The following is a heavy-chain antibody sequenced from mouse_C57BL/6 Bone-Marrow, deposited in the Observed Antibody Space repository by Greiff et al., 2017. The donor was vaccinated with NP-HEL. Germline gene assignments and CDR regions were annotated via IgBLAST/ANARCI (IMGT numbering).Heavy chain of an antibody. CDR3: ARSHDGYYWAY. Sequence: VQLQQPGAELVKPGASVKLSCKASGYTFTSYWMHWVKQRPGQGLEWIGMIHPNSGSTNYNEKFKSKATLTVDKSSSTAYMQLSSLTSEDSAVYYCARSHDGYYWAYWGQGTLVTVSA. J-gene: IGHJ3*01. CDR2: IHPNSGST. CDR1: GYTFTSYW. V-gene: IGHV1-64*01. D-gene: IGHD2-3*01.